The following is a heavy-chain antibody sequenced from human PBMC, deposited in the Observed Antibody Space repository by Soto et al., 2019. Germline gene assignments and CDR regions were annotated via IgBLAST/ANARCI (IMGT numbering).Heavy chain of an antibody. D-gene: IGHD3-22*01. CDR3: AKDYYDSSGYYSDY. CDR1: GGTFSSYA. CDR2: IIPIFGTA. Sequence: SVKVSCKASGGTFSSYAISWVRQAPGQGLEWMGGIIPIFGTANYAQKFQGRVTITADESTSTAYMELSSLRSADTAVYYCAKDYYDSSGYYSDYWGQGTLVTVSS. J-gene: IGHJ4*02. V-gene: IGHV1-69*13.